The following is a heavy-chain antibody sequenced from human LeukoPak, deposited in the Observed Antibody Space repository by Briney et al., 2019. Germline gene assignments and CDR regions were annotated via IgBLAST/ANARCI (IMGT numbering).Heavy chain of an antibody. CDR2: IYNSGRT. CDR3: AKLESPYYYAMDV. D-gene: IGHD3-3*01. CDR1: GDSISSYY. Sequence: RSSETLSLTCSVSGDSISSYYWSWIRQPPGKGLEWIGYIYNSGRTDYNPALKSRVTISIDTSKNQFSLKLCSVTAADSALYYCAKLESPYYYAMDVWGQGTTVTVSS. V-gene: IGHV4-59*01. J-gene: IGHJ6*02.